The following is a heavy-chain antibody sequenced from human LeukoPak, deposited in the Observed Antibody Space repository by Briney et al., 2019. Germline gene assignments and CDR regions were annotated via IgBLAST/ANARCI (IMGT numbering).Heavy chain of an antibody. V-gene: IGHV3-23*01. CDR1: GFTFNNYA. CDR2: ISGSGGST. CDR3: AREGSGWYVSH. D-gene: IGHD6-19*01. J-gene: IGHJ4*02. Sequence: PGGSLRLSCAASGFTFNNYAMTWVRQAPGKGLEWVSAISGSGGSTYYADSVKGRFTISRDNSKNTLYLQMNSLRAEDTAVYYCAREGSGWYVSHWGQGTLVTVSS.